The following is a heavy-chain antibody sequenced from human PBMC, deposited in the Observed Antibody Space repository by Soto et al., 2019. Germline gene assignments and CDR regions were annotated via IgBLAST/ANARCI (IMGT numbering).Heavy chain of an antibody. CDR1: GFTFDDYA. CDR2: ISWNGGSI. J-gene: IGHJ6*03. CDR3: AKDRRLGEGPGSESLTKYRYYNYYTDG. V-gene: IGHV3-9*01. D-gene: IGHD3-10*01. Sequence: EVQLVESGGGLVQPGRSLRLSCAASGFTFDDYAMHWVRQAPGKGLEWVSGISWNGGSIGYADSVKGRFTISRDNAKNSLYRQMNSLRAEDTALYDCAKDRRLGEGPGSESLTKYRYYNYYTDGLGTGTTVTGFS.